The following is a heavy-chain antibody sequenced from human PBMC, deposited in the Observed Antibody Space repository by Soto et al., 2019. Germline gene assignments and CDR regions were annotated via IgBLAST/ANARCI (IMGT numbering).Heavy chain of an antibody. J-gene: IGHJ4*02. Sequence: ASETLSLTCAVYGGSFSGYYWSWIRQPPGKGLEWIGEINHSGSTNYNPSLKSRLTISLDTSKNQFSLKLTSVTAADTAVYYCASSTVVAGNYFDYWGQGTLVTVSS. CDR1: GGSFSGYY. CDR2: INHSGST. V-gene: IGHV4-34*01. CDR3: ASSTVVAGNYFDY. D-gene: IGHD6-19*01.